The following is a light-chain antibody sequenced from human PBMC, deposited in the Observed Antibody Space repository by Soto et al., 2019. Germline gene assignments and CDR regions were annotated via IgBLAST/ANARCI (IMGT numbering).Light chain of an antibody. Sequence: IVLTQSPATLSLSPGERATLSCRASQSVSSYLAWYQQKPGQAPRLLIYDASNRATGSPARFSGSGSGTDFTLTISSLEPEDFAVYYCQQRSNWPPGYTFGQGTKLEIK. CDR3: QQRSNWPPGYT. J-gene: IGKJ2*01. CDR1: QSVSSY. V-gene: IGKV3-11*01. CDR2: DAS.